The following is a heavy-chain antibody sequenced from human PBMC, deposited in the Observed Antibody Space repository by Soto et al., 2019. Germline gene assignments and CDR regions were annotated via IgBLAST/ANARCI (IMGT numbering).Heavy chain of an antibody. D-gene: IGHD1-1*01. CDR3: AASDSITTTGDY. J-gene: IGHJ4*02. Sequence: QVQLVQSGAEVKKPGASLKVSCKASGYTFIAYYIHWVRQAPGQGLEWMGWVNPNRGGTSYAQKFQDRVTMTRDTSIGTAYMELSRLTSDDTAVYYCAASDSITTTGDYWGQGTLVIVSS. CDR2: VNPNRGGT. CDR1: GYTFIAYY. V-gene: IGHV1-2*02.